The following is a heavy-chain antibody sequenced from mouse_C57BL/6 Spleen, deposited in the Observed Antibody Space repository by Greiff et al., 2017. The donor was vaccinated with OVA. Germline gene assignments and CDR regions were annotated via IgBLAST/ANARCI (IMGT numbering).Heavy chain of an antibody. Sequence: VQLQQPGAELVKPGASVKLSCKASGYTFTSYWMQWVKQRPGQGLEWIGEIDPSDSYTNYNQKFKGKATLTVDTSSSTAYMQLSSLTSEDSAVYDCARIYGSRGDYWGQGTTLTVSS. CDR1: GYTFTSYW. CDR2: IDPSDSYT. J-gene: IGHJ2*01. D-gene: IGHD1-1*01. V-gene: IGHV1-50*01. CDR3: ARIYGSRGDY.